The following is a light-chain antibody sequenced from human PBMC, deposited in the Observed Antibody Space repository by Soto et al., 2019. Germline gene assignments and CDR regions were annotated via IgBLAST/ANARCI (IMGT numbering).Light chain of an antibody. CDR3: SSYTSSSTYVV. V-gene: IGLV2-14*03. CDR1: SSDVGGYNY. CDR2: DVA. Sequence: QSALTQPACVSGSPGQSITISCTGTSSDVGGYNYVSWYQQHPGKAPQLIIYDVANRPSGVSNRFSGSKSGNTASLTISGLQAEDEADYYCSSYTSSSTYVVFGGGTKLTVL. J-gene: IGLJ2*01.